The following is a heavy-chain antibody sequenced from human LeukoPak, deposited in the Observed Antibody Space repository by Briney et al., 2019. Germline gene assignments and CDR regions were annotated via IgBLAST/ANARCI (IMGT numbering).Heavy chain of an antibody. CDR3: ARATPGSSGWYGGEFDY. D-gene: IGHD6-19*01. Sequence: GASVNVSCKASGHTFTGYYMHWVRQAPGQGLEWMGWINPNSGGTNYALKFQGRVTMTRDTSISTAYMELSRPRSDDTAVYYCARATPGSSGWYGGEFDYWGQGTLVTVSS. CDR2: INPNSGGT. J-gene: IGHJ4*02. CDR1: GHTFTGYY. V-gene: IGHV1-2*02.